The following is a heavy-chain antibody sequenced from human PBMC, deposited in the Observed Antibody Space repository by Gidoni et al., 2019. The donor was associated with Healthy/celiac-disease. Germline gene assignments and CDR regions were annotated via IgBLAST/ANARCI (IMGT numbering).Heavy chain of an antibody. CDR2: ISSSSSTI. CDR3: ARDASGDYEVDWFDP. Sequence: EVQLVESGGGLVQPGGSLRLSCAASGFTFSSYSMNWVRQAPGKGLEWVSYISSSSSTIYYADSVKGRFTISRDNAKNSLYLQMNSLRDEDTAVYYCARDASGDYEVDWFDPWGQGTLVTVSS. V-gene: IGHV3-48*02. J-gene: IGHJ5*02. D-gene: IGHD4-17*01. CDR1: GFTFSSYS.